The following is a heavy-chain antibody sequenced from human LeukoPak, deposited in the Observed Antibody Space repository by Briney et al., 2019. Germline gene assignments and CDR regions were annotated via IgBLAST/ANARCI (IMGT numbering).Heavy chain of an antibody. Sequence: ASVTVSCKASGYTFTDYYMHWVRQAPGQGLEWMGWINPNSADTNYAQKFEGRVTMTRDTSISTAYMEVSRLRSDDTAVYYCAREDSGWYVDYWGQGALVTVSS. CDR3: AREDSGWYVDY. V-gene: IGHV1-2*02. D-gene: IGHD6-19*01. J-gene: IGHJ4*02. CDR2: INPNSADT. CDR1: GYTFTDYY.